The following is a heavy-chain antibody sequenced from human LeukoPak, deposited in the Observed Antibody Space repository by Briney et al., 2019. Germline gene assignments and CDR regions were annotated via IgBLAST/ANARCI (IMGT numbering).Heavy chain of an antibody. D-gene: IGHD3-10*02. CDR2: ISTDGKST. Sequence: GGSLRLSCVASGFTFSNYWMLWVRQAPGKGLMWVSLISTDGKSTRYAESVKGRFTISRDNSKNMLYLQMNSLRVEDTAVYYCATDIFRGGDYVLTFYGMDVWGQGSTVTVSS. V-gene: IGHV3-74*01. CDR1: GFTFSNYW. CDR3: ATDIFRGGDYVLTFYGMDV. J-gene: IGHJ6*02.